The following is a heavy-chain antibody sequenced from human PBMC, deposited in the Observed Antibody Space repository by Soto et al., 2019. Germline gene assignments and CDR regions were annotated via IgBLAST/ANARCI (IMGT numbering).Heavy chain of an antibody. CDR3: ARSYDISTGNHDAFDI. CDR2: IYPGDSDT. V-gene: IGHV5-51*01. D-gene: IGHD3-9*01. J-gene: IGHJ3*02. CDR1: GYRFTSYW. Sequence: CKGSGYRFTSYWIGWVRQMPGKGLEWMGIIYPGDSDTRYSPSFQGQVTISADKSISTAYLQWSSLKASDTAMYYCARSYDISTGNHDAFDIWGQGTMVTVSS.